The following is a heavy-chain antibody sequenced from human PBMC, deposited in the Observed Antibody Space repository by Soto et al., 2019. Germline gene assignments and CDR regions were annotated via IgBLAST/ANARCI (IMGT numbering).Heavy chain of an antibody. CDR3: ARGGSSWSSIYYYYYGMDV. CDR1: GGSFSGYY. J-gene: IGHJ6*02. CDR2: INHSGST. Sequence: PSETLSLTCAVYGGSFSGYYWSWIRQPPGKGLEWIGEINHSGSTNYNPSLKSRVTISVDTSKNQFSLKLSSVTAADTAVYYCARGGSSWSSIYYYYYGMDVWGQGTTVTVSS. V-gene: IGHV4-34*01. D-gene: IGHD6-13*01.